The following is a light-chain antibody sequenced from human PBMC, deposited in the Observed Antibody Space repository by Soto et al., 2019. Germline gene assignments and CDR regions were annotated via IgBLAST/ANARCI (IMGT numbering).Light chain of an antibody. V-gene: IGKV3-15*01. CDR1: QSVSSN. Sequence: EIVMTQSPATLSVSPGERATLSCRASQSVSSNLAWYQQKPGQAPRLLIYGASTRATGIPARFSGSGSGTEFTLTISSLQPEDFAVYYCQQYNNWPLTFGQGTKLEI. CDR3: QQYNNWPLT. CDR2: GAS. J-gene: IGKJ2*01.